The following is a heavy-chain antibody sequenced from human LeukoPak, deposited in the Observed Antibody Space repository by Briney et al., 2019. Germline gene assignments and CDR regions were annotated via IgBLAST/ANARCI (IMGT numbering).Heavy chain of an antibody. Sequence: GASVKVSCKASGYTFTSYGISWVRQAPGQGLEWMGWISAYNGNTNYAQKLQGRVTMTTDTSTSTAYMELRSLRSDDTAMYYCARDAKAVVRPDRAFDIWGQGTMVTVSS. D-gene: IGHD4-23*01. CDR1: GYTFTSYG. J-gene: IGHJ3*02. CDR2: ISAYNGNT. V-gene: IGHV1-18*01. CDR3: ARDAKAVVRPDRAFDI.